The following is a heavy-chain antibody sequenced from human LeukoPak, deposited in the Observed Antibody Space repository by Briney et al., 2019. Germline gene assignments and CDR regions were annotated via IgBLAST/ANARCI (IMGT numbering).Heavy chain of an antibody. V-gene: IGHV1-2*02. CDR2: INPNSGGT. CDR3: ARSSYGSGSYSRI. J-gene: IGHJ4*02. CDR1: GYTFTGYY. D-gene: IGHD3-10*01. Sequence: WASVKVSCKASGYTFTGYYMHWVRQAPGQGLEWMGWINPNSGGTNYAQKFQGRVTMTRDTSISTAYMELSRLRSDDTAVYYCARSSYGSGSYSRIWGQGTLATVSS.